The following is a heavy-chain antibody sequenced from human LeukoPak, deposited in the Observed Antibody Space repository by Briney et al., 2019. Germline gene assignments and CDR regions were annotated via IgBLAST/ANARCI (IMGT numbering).Heavy chain of an antibody. V-gene: IGHV3-72*01. CDR3: AKTRDYVGASNGFDY. Sequence: GGSLRLSCIASGFSFSDHSMDWVRQGPGKGLEWVARVTNKANSYSTEYAASVKDRFVISRDDSKNSLYLEMSSLKAEDTAIYYCAKTRDYVGASNGFDYWGQGTLVTVSS. J-gene: IGHJ4*02. CDR2: VTNKANSYST. D-gene: IGHD3-16*01. CDR1: GFSFSDHS.